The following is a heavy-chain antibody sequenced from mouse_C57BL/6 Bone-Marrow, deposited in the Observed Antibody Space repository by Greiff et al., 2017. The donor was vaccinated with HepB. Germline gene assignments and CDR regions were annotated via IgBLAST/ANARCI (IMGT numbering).Heavy chain of an antibody. V-gene: IGHV1-61*01. CDR2: IYPSDSET. CDR1: GYTFTSYW. Sequence: QVQLQQPGAELVRPGSSVKLSCKASGYTFTSYWMDWVKQRPGQGLEWIGNIYPSDSETHYNQKFKDKATLTVDKSSSTAYMQLSSLTSEDSAVYYCARRSRGYWYFDVWGTGTTVTVSS. D-gene: IGHD1-1*01. J-gene: IGHJ1*03. CDR3: ARRSRGYWYFDV.